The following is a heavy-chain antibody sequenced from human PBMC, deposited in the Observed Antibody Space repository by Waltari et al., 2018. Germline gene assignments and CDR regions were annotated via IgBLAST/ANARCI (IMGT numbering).Heavy chain of an antibody. D-gene: IGHD3-3*01. J-gene: IGHJ1*01. Sequence: EVQLVQSGAEVKKPGESLKISCKGSGYSFTSYWIGWVRQMPGKGLEWRGIIYPGDSDTRYSPSFQGQVTISADKSSSTAYLQWSSLKASDTAMYYCASQDYDFWSGYTGDFQHWGQGTLVTVSS. V-gene: IGHV5-51*03. CDR1: GYSFTSYW. CDR3: ASQDYDFWSGYTGDFQH. CDR2: IYPGDSDT.